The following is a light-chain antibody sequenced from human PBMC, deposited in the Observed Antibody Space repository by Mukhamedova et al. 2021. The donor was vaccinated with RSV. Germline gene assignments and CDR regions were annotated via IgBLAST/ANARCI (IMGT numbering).Light chain of an antibody. CDR3: QQTYRAFT. Sequence: WYQRRVHGKAPNLLIFATSSLQSGVSSRFSGSGSETDFTLTISSLEPEDFATYYCQQTYRAFTFGPGTRGDIK. J-gene: IGKJ3*01. CDR2: ATS. V-gene: IGKV1-39*01.